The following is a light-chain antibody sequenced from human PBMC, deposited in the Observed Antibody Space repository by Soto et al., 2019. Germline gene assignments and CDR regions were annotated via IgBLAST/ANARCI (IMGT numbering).Light chain of an antibody. V-gene: IGLV3-21*02. CDR3: QVWDTSTDLHYV. CDR1: NIGSKS. J-gene: IGLJ1*01. Sequence: SYELTQPPSVSVAPGQTARITCGRNNIGSKSVHWYQQKPGQAPVLVVYGDRPSGIPERFSGSNSGNTATLTISRVEAGDEADYFCQVWDTSTDLHYVFGTGTKVTVL. CDR2: G.